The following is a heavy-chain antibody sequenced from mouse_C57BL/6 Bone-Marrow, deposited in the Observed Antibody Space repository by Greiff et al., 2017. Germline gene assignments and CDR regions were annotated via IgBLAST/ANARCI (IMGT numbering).Heavy chain of an antibody. Sequence: QVQLKQPGAELVKPGASVKLSCKASGYTFTSYWMHWVKQRPGRGLEWIGRIDPNSGGTKYNEKFKSKATLTVDKPSSTAYMQLSSLTSEDSAVYYCARHYYGSSAWYFDVWGTGTTVTVSS. CDR2: IDPNSGGT. CDR1: GYTFTSYW. V-gene: IGHV1-72*01. CDR3: ARHYYGSSAWYFDV. J-gene: IGHJ1*03. D-gene: IGHD1-1*01.